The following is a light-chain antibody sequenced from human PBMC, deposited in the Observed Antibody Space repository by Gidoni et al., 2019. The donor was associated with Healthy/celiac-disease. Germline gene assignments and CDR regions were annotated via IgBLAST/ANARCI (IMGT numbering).Light chain of an antibody. CDR2: DAS. CDR3: QQRSNWQT. CDR1: QSVSSY. V-gene: IGKV3-11*01. Sequence: IVLTQSPATLSLSPGERATLSCRASQSVSSYLAWYQQKPGQAPRLLIYDASNRATGIPARFSGSGSGTDFTLTISSLEPEDFAVYYCQQRSNWQTFGQXTKVEIK. J-gene: IGKJ1*01.